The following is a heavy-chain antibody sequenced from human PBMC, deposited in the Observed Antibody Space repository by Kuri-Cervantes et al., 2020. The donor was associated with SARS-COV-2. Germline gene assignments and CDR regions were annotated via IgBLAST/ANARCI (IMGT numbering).Heavy chain of an antibody. CDR2: INPNSGGT. CDR1: GYTFTGYY. Sequence: ASVKVSCKASGYTFTGYYMHWVRQAPGQGLEWMGWINPNSGGTNYAQKFQGRVTMTRDTSISTAYMELSRLRSDDTAVYYCARSAEYQYYGMDVWGQGTTVTVSS. J-gene: IGHJ6*02. CDR3: ARSAEYQYYGMDV. V-gene: IGHV1-2*02. D-gene: IGHD6-25*01.